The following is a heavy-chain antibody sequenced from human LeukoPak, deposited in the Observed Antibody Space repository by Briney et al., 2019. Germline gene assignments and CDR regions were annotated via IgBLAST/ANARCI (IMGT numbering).Heavy chain of an antibody. D-gene: IGHD6-19*01. J-gene: IGHJ6*02. Sequence: GGSLRLSCAASGFTFSSYGMHWVRQAPGKGLEWVAFIRYDGSNKYYADSAKGRFTISRDNSKNTLYLQMNSLRAEDTAVYYCAKEIGSSGWSYYYYYGMDVWGQGTTVTVSS. CDR3: AKEIGSSGWSYYYYYGMDV. V-gene: IGHV3-30*02. CDR1: GFTFSSYG. CDR2: IRYDGSNK.